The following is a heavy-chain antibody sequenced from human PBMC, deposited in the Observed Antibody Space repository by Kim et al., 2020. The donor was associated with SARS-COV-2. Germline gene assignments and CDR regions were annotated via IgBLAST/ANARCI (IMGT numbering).Heavy chain of an antibody. CDR1: GGSISSYY. CDR3: ARGEYSGDYDFWSGYYTPFDY. D-gene: IGHD3-3*01. V-gene: IGHV4-59*13. CDR2: IYYSGST. J-gene: IGHJ4*02. Sequence: SETLSLTCTVSGGSISSYYWSWIRQPPGKGLEWIGYIYYSGSTNYNPSLKSRVTISVDTSKNQFSLKLSSVTAADTAVYYCARGEYSGDYDFWSGYYTPFDYWGQGTLVTVSS.